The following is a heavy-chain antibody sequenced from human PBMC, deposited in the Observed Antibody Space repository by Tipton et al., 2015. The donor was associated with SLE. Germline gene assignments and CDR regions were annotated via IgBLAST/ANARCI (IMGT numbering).Heavy chain of an antibody. D-gene: IGHD3-10*01. CDR2: NYYTGTT. J-gene: IGHJ3*02. CDR1: GGSISGYY. V-gene: IGHV4-59*08. CDR3: ARRPDYGSGSHAFDI. Sequence: TLSLTCTVSGGSISGYYWSWIRQPPGKGLEWFGYNYYTGTTYYNPSLKSRVTISVDTSKNQFALKLRSVTAADTAVYYCARRPDYGSGSHAFDIWGLGTMVIVSS.